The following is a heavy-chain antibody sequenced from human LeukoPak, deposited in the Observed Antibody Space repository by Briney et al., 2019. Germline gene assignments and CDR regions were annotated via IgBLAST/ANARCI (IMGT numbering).Heavy chain of an antibody. Sequence: PGGSLRLSCAASGFTFSDYYMSWIRQAPGKGLEWVSYISSSGSTIYYADSVKGRFTISRDNAKNSLYLQMNSLRAEDTAVYYCAREALGDVVVIAMDAFDIWGQGTMVTVSS. J-gene: IGHJ3*02. V-gene: IGHV3-11*04. D-gene: IGHD2-21*01. CDR2: ISSSGSTI. CDR3: AREALGDVVVIAMDAFDI. CDR1: GFTFSDYY.